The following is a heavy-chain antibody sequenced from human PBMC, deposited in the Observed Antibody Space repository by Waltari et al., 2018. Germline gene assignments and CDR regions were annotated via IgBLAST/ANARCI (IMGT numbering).Heavy chain of an antibody. J-gene: IGHJ4*02. CDR3: ATGGYHGDYIDY. D-gene: IGHD1-26*01. V-gene: IGHV3-9*01. CDR1: GFTFDDYH. Sequence: EVQLVEFGGGLVQPGRSLRLSCVASGFTFDDYHMHWVRQAPGKGLGCVSGISGNSGSVGYADSVKRRFTIARDNAENSLYLQMSSLRAEDTALYYCATGGYHGDYIDYWGQGTLVTVSS. CDR2: ISGNSGSV.